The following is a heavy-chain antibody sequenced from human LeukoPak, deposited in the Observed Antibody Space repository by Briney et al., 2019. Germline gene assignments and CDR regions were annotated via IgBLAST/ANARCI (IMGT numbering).Heavy chain of an antibody. CDR1: DYTFTNYG. J-gene: IGHJ5*02. D-gene: IGHD6-19*01. V-gene: IGHV1-18*01. Sequence: ASVKVSCKVSDYTFTNYGVSWVRQAPGQGLEWMGWISGYDGNTNSAQKFQGRVTMTTDTSTSTAYMELRSLRSDDTAIYYCNRGRGWYSWFDPWGQGTLVTVSS. CDR3: NRGRGWYSWFDP. CDR2: ISGYDGNT.